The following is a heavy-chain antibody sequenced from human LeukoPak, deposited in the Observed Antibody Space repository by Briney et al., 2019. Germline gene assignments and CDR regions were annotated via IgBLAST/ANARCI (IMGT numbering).Heavy chain of an antibody. J-gene: IGHJ4*02. V-gene: IGHV1-69*04. CDR2: IIPIFGIA. D-gene: IGHD4-17*01. Sequence: SVKVSCKASGGTFSSYAISWVRQAPRQGLEWMGRIIPIFGIANYAQKFQGRVTITADKSTSTAYMELSSLRSEDTAVYYCARDPGYGDFIFDYWGQGTLVTVSS. CDR1: GGTFSSYA. CDR3: ARDPGYGDFIFDY.